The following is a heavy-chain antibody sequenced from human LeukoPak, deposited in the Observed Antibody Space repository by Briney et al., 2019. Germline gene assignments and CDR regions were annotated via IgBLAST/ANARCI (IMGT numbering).Heavy chain of an antibody. J-gene: IGHJ6*02. CDR3: ARVPYYDFWSGYSSNYYYGMDV. CDR2: ISAYNGNT. CDR1: GYTFTSYG. V-gene: IGHV1-18*01. Sequence: ASVEVSCKASGYTFTSYGISWVRQAPGQGLEWMGWISAYNGNTNYAQKLQGRVTMTTDTSTSTAYMELRSLRSDDTAVYYCARVPYYDFWSGYSSNYYYGMDVWGQGTTVTVSS. D-gene: IGHD3-3*01.